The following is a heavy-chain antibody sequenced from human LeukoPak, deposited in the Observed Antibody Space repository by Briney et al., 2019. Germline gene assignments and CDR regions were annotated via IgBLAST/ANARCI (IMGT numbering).Heavy chain of an antibody. J-gene: IGHJ3*02. CDR2: IIPILGIA. D-gene: IGHD6-6*01. Sequence: SVKVSCKASGGTFSSYAISWVRQAPGQGLEWMGRIIPILGIANYAQKFQGRVTITTDESTSTAYMELSSLRSEDTAVYYCASQPSIAARDDAFDIWGQGTMVTVSS. CDR1: GGTFSSYA. CDR3: ASQPSIAARDDAFDI. V-gene: IGHV1-69*04.